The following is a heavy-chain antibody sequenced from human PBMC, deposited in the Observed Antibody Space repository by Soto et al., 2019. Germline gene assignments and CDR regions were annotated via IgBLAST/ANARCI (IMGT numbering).Heavy chain of an antibody. CDR1: GGSISSGGYS. D-gene: IGHD3-3*01. V-gene: IGHV4-30-2*01. J-gene: IGHJ5*02. Sequence: SETLSLTCAVSGGSISSGGYSWSWIRQPPGKGLEWIGYIYHSGSTYYNPSLKSRVTISVDTSKNQFSLKLSSVTAADTAVYYCARAYYDFWSGYSPGLFDPWGQGTLVTVSS. CDR3: ARAYYDFWSGYSPGLFDP. CDR2: IYHSGST.